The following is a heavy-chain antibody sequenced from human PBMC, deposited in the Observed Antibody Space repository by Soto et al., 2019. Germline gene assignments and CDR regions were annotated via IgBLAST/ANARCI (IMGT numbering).Heavy chain of an antibody. D-gene: IGHD3-22*01. Sequence: EVQLVESGGGLVKPGGSLRLSCAASGFTFSSHSMNWVRQAPGKGLEWVSSISSSSTYIYYADSVKGRFTISRANAKNSLSLQMNSLRAEDTAVYYCASHPRDSSGYWYYFDYWGQGTLVTVSS. CDR3: ASHPRDSSGYWYYFDY. V-gene: IGHV3-21*01. J-gene: IGHJ4*02. CDR1: GFTFSSHS. CDR2: ISSSSTYI.